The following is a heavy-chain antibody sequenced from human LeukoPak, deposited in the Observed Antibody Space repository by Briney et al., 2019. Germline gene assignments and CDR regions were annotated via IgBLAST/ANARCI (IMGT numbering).Heavy chain of an antibody. CDR2: ISYDGNTI. CDR1: EFTFSNYA. J-gene: IGHJ4*02. D-gene: IGHD2/OR15-2a*01. V-gene: IGHV3-30-3*01. Sequence: GGSLRLSCAASEFTFSNYALHRVRQAPGKGLQWVAVISYDGNTIHYADSVKGRFIISRDTSKNTLYLQMNSLRAEDTAVYYCVSFYETYWGRGTLVTVSS. CDR3: VSFYETY.